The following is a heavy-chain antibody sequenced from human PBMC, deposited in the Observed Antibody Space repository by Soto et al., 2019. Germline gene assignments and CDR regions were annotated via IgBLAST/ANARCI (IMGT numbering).Heavy chain of an antibody. V-gene: IGHV1-18*01. CDR3: ARDGVARRYSYGLKPAFDI. CDR1: GYTFTSYG. CDR2: ISAYNGNT. D-gene: IGHD5-18*01. J-gene: IGHJ3*02. Sequence: QVQLVQSGAEVKKPGASVKDSCKASGYTFTSYGISWVRQAPGQGLEWMGWISAYNGNTNYAQKLQGRVTMTTDTSTSTAYMDLRSPRANDTAVYYCARDGVARRYSYGLKPAFDIWGQGTMVTVSS.